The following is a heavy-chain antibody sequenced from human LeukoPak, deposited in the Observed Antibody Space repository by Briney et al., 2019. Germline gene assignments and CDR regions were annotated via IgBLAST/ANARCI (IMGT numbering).Heavy chain of an antibody. CDR3: ARGPGLHNWFDP. Sequence: SETLSLTCAVYVGSFSGYYWSWIPQPPGKGLEWIGEINHSGSTIYNQPLKSRVTLSVDTSQNQFPLNLSSVPSAHTAVYYWARGPGLHNWFDPWGQGTLVTVSS. D-gene: IGHD2-8*02. V-gene: IGHV4-34*01. CDR1: VGSFSGYY. CDR2: INHSGST. J-gene: IGHJ5*02.